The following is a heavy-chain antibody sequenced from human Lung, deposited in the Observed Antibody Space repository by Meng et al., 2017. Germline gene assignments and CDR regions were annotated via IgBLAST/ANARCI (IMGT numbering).Heavy chain of an antibody. J-gene: IGHJ4*02. CDR3: ARDEDISAAGKLFGDY. D-gene: IGHD6-13*01. CDR1: GYNFPDYW. V-gene: IGHV1-2*06. Sequence: QGQLVTFGAEVKKPGASVKVSCKPSGYNFPDYWLHWVRRAPGQGLEWMGRIDPKSGDTHYAQRFQGRVTMTGDTSISTAYMELSGLRSDDTAMYYCARDEDISAAGKLFGDYWGQGTLVTVSS. CDR2: IDPKSGDT.